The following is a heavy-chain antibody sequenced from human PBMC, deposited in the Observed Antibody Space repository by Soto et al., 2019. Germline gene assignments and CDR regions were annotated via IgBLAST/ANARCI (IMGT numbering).Heavy chain of an antibody. CDR3: ARRWELLGWLDY. V-gene: IGHV1-8*01. Sequence: ASVKVSCKTSGYIFTRYGLHWVRQAIGQMLEWMGWMNPNSGNTDYARKFQGRVTMTRNTSISTAYMELSSLRCEDTAVYYCARRWELLGWLDYWGQGTLVTVSS. CDR1: GYIFTRYG. D-gene: IGHD1-26*01. CDR2: MNPNSGNT. J-gene: IGHJ4*02.